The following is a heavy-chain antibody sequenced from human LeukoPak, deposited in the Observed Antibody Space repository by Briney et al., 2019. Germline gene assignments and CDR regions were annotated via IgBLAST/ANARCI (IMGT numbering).Heavy chain of an antibody. CDR1: GFTVSSNS. Sequence: GGSLRLSCTVSGFTVSSNSMSWVRQAPGKGLEWVSFIYSAGSTHYSDSVKGRFTISIDNSKDTLYLQMNSLRAEDTAVYYCARRAGAYTHPYDYWGQGTLVTVS. CDR3: ARRAGAYTHPYDY. CDR2: IYSAGST. J-gene: IGHJ4*02. D-gene: IGHD3-16*01. V-gene: IGHV3-53*01.